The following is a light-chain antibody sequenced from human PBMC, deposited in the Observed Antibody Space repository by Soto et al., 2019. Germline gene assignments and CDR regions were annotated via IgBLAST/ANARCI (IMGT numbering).Light chain of an antibody. Sequence: VFTKSPRTQPFSSGARATLSCRTIQSVSSSYLAWYQQKPGQAPRLLIYGASSRDTGIPDRFSGSGSGTDFTLTISRLEPEDFAVYYCQQHGSSLALTFGGGTKVDIK. V-gene: IGKV3-20*01. CDR2: GAS. CDR1: QSVSSSY. CDR3: QQHGSSLALT. J-gene: IGKJ4*01.